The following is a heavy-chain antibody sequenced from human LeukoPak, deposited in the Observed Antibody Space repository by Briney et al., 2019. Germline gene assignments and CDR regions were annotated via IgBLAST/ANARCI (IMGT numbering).Heavy chain of an antibody. CDR2: INPNSGGT. V-gene: IGHV1-2*02. CDR1: GYTFTGYY. D-gene: IGHD2-2*01. Sequence: ASVKVSCKASGYTFTGYYMHWVRQAPGQGLEWMGWINPNSGGTNYAQKFQGRVTMTRGTSISTAYMELSRLRSDDTAVYCCARTYIVVVPAAGYWGQGTLVTVSS. J-gene: IGHJ4*02. CDR3: ARTYIVVVPAAGY.